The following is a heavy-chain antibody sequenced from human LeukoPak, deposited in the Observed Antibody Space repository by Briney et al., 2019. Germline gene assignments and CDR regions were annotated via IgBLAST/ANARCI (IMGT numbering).Heavy chain of an antibody. V-gene: IGHV4-34*01. CDR1: GGSFSGYS. CDR2: INHGEST. J-gene: IGHJ4*02. Sequence: SETLSLTCAVYGGSFSGYSWTWIRQPPGKGLEWIGEINHGESTNYNPSLKSRVTISVDTSKNQFSLNLNSVTAADTAVYYCARGRYCGSTSCPPGPYWGQGTLVTVSS. D-gene: IGHD2-2*01. CDR3: ARGRYCGSTSCPPGPY.